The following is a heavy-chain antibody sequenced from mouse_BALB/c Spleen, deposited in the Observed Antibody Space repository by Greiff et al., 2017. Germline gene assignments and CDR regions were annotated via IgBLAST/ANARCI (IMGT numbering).Heavy chain of an antibody. D-gene: IGHD2-4*01. CDR1: GFSLTSYG. V-gene: IGHV2-9*02. J-gene: IGHJ3*01. CDR3: ARVPYDYDGWFAY. CDR2: IWAGGST. Sequence: VKVVESGPGLVAPSQSLSITCTVSGFSLTSYGVHWVRQPPGKGLEWLGVIWAGGSTNYNSALMSRLSISKDNSKSQVFLKMNSLQTDDTAMYYCARVPYDYDGWFAYWGQGTLVTVSA.